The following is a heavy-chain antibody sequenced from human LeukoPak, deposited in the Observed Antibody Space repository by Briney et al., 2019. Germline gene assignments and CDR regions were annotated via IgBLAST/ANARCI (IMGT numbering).Heavy chain of an antibody. Sequence: PSETLSLTRTVSGGSISSSSYYWGWIRQPPGKGLEWIGSIYYSGSTYYNPPLKSRVTISVDTSKNQFSLKLSSVTAADTAVYYCARREYDILTGYYFLWGQGTLVTVSS. D-gene: IGHD3-9*01. V-gene: IGHV4-39*01. CDR1: GGSISSSSYY. J-gene: IGHJ4*02. CDR3: ARREYDILTGYYFL. CDR2: IYYSGST.